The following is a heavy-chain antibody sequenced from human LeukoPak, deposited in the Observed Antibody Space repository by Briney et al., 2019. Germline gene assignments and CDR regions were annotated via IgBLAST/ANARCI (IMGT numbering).Heavy chain of an antibody. V-gene: IGHV1-2*02. Sequence: ASVKVSCKASGYTFTGYYMHWVRQAPGQGLEWMGWINPNSGGTNYAQKFQGRVTMTRDTSISTAYMELSRLRSDDTAVYYCARLRDLDYYDSSGHGLDYWGQGTLVTVSS. CDR3: ARLRDLDYYDSSGHGLDY. CDR1: GYTFTGYY. CDR2: INPNSGGT. D-gene: IGHD3-22*01. J-gene: IGHJ4*02.